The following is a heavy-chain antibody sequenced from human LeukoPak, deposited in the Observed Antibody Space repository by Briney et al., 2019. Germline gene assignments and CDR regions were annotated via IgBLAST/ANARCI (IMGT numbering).Heavy chain of an antibody. CDR3: ARGYGSGSYSHCYFDP. J-gene: IGHJ5*01. Sequence: SETLSLTCTVSGVSISSSGYYWVWIRQPPGKGLEWIGNIFNSGGTYYSPSLKSRLSISVDTSKNQFSLKLSSVTAADTAVYYCARGYGSGSYSHCYFDPWGEATLVTVSS. D-gene: IGHD3-10*01. CDR1: GVSISSSGYY. CDR2: IFNSGGT. V-gene: IGHV4-39*01.